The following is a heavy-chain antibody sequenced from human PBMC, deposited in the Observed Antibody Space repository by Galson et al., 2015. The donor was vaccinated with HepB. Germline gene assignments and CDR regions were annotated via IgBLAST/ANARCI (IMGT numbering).Heavy chain of an antibody. Sequence: SLRLSCAASGFTFSDYHMTWIRQAPGKGLEWVSYISGYGSTIYYADSVKGRFTISRDNAKNSLFLQMNSLRAEDTAVYYCARDRNWGSVWWFFDCWGQGTLVTVSS. V-gene: IGHV3-11*01. D-gene: IGHD7-27*01. CDR2: ISGYGSTI. CDR3: ARDRNWGSVWWFFDC. J-gene: IGHJ4*02. CDR1: GFTFSDYH.